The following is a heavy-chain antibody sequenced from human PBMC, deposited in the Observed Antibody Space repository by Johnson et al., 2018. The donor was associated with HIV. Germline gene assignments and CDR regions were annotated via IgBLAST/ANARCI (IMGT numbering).Heavy chain of an antibody. J-gene: IGHJ3*02. CDR2: ISSSGSPI. CDR1: GFTFSDYF. D-gene: IGHD1-26*01. CDR3: AKRYSGSLRDTFDI. V-gene: IGHV3-11*01. Sequence: QVQLVESGGGLVKPGGSLRLSCAGSGFTFSDYFMSYIRQAPGKGLEWISYISSSGSPIYYADSVKGRFTLSRDNAKNSLFLQMHSLRVEDTAIYYCAKRYSGSLRDTFDIWGQGTMVTVSS.